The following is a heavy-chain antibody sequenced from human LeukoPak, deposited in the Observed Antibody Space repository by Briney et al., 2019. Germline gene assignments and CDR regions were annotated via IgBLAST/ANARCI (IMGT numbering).Heavy chain of an antibody. Sequence: GGSLRLSCAASGFTFSSYWMHWVRQVPGKGLEWVSGISGSGGTTYYADSVKGRFSISRDNSKNTLYLQMNSLRVEDTAVYYCAKGGGYNSAFDIWGQGTMVTVSS. J-gene: IGHJ3*02. D-gene: IGHD5-24*01. V-gene: IGHV3-23*01. CDR2: ISGSGGTT. CDR1: GFTFSSYW. CDR3: AKGGGYNSAFDI.